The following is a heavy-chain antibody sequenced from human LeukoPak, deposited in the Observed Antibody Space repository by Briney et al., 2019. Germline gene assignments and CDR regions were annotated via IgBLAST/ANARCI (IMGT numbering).Heavy chain of an antibody. CDR3: ARDVYYYDSSGGLDY. V-gene: IGHV3-23*01. Sequence: GGSLRLSCAASGFTFSSYAMSWVRQAPGKGLEWVSAISGSGGSTFYADSVKGRFTISRDNSKNTLYLQMNSLRAEDTAVYYCARDVYYYDSSGGLDYWGQGTLVTVSS. J-gene: IGHJ4*02. CDR1: GFTFSSYA. D-gene: IGHD3-22*01. CDR2: ISGSGGST.